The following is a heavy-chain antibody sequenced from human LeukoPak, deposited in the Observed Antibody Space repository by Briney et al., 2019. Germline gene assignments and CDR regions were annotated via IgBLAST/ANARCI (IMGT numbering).Heavy chain of an antibody. CDR2: ISSSGSTI. J-gene: IGHJ4*02. CDR3: AGGGYIYGFHDY. D-gene: IGHD5-18*01. CDR1: GFTFSSYE. V-gene: IGHV3-48*03. Sequence: GGSLRLSCAASGFTFSSYEMNWVRQAPGKGLEWVSYISSSGSTIYYADSVKGRFTISRDNAKNSLYLQMNSLRAEDTAVYYCAGGGYIYGFHDYWGQGTLVTVSS.